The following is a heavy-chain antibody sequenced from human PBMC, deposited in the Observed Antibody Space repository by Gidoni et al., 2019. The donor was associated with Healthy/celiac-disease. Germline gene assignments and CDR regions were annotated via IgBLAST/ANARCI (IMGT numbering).Heavy chain of an antibody. J-gene: IGHJ6*02. Sequence: EVQLVESGGGLVQPGGSLRLSCAASGFTFSSYWMHWVRQAPGKGLVWVSRINSDGSSTSYADSVKGRFTISRDNAKNTLYLQMNSLRAEDTAVYYCAREDIVLVVYAPDYYYGMDVWGQGTTVTVSS. CDR3: AREDIVLVVYAPDYYYGMDV. V-gene: IGHV3-74*01. D-gene: IGHD2-8*02. CDR2: INSDGSST. CDR1: GFTFSSYW.